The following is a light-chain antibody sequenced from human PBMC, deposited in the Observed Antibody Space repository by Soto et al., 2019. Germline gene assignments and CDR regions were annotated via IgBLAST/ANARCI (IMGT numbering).Light chain of an antibody. CDR3: QQYRAWPLS. CDR2: GAS. CDR1: QSIGDH. Sequence: IVVTQSPATLSVSPGERATLSCRASQSIGDHLAWYQQKPGQAPRLLIYGASTRATTIPARFSGSGSGTDFTLTISSLQSGDFAVYYCQQYRAWPLSFGGGTKVEIK. V-gene: IGKV3D-15*01. J-gene: IGKJ4*01.